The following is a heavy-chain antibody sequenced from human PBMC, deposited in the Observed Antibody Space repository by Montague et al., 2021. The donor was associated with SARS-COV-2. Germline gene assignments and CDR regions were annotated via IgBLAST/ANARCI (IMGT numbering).Heavy chain of an antibody. D-gene: IGHD3-10*01. CDR1: GGSISSHY. Sequence: SETLSLTCTVSGGSISSHYWNWIRQPPGRGPEWIGYIYYSGSTNYNPSLESRVTISADTSKNHFSLKLRSVTAADTAVYYCAREISGPDYFDYWGQGTLVTVSS. J-gene: IGHJ4*02. CDR3: AREISGPDYFDY. CDR2: IYYSGST. V-gene: IGHV4-59*11.